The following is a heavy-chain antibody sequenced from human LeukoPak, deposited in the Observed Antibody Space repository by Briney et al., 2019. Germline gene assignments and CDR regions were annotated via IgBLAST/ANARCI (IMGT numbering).Heavy chain of an antibody. J-gene: IGHJ4*02. CDR2: IYSGGST. CDR3: AKVEYYYDSSGHQAY. CDR1: GFTVSSNY. V-gene: IGHV3-53*01. Sequence: GGSLRLSCAASGFTVSSNYMSWVRQAPGKGLEWVSVIYSGGSTYYADSVKGRFTISRDNSKNTLYLQMNSLRAEDTAVYYCAKVEYYYDSSGHQAYWGQGTLVTVSS. D-gene: IGHD3-22*01.